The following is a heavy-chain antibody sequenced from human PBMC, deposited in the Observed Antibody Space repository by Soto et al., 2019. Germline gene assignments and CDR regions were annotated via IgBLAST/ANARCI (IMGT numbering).Heavy chain of an antibody. CDR1: GFTFSSYG. D-gene: IGHD5-18*01. V-gene: IGHV3-33*01. CDR2: IWYDGSNK. CDR3: ARGRYSYGYGDAFDI. J-gene: IGHJ3*02. Sequence: QVQLVESGGGVVQPRRSLRLSCAASGFTFSSYGMHWVRQAPGKGLEWVAVIWYDGSNKYYADSVKGRFTISRDNSKNTLYLQMNSLRAEDTAVYYCARGRYSYGYGDAFDIWGQGTMVTVSS.